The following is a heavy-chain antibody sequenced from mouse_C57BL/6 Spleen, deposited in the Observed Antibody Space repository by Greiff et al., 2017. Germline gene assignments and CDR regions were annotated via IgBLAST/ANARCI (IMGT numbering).Heavy chain of an antibody. V-gene: IGHV10-1*01. J-gene: IGHJ4*01. D-gene: IGHD1-1*01. CDR2: IRSKSNNYAT. CDR3: VRQAVVAPGAMDY. Sequence: EVQLQESGGGLVQPSGSLKLSCAASGFSFNTYAMNWVRQAPGKGLEWVARIRSKSNNYATYYVVSVQDRFTVTRNDSENMLYMQMNHLITEDAAMYCCVRQAVVAPGAMDYWGKGTTVTVSS. CDR1: GFSFNTYA.